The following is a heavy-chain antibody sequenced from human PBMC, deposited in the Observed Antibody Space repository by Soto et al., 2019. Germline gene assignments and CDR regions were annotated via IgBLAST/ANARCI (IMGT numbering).Heavy chain of an antibody. V-gene: IGHV3-30-3*01. Sequence: QVQLVESGGGVVKPGRSLRLSCAASRFSFSTYAIHWVRQAPGKGLEWVAGISSDGGNEYYADSVKGRFTISRDNSKITLYLKMNSLGPDDTAVYYCARDRSGSHEIDDSLDIWGRGTMVTVSS. J-gene: IGHJ3*02. D-gene: IGHD1-26*01. CDR3: ARDRSGSHEIDDSLDI. CDR1: RFSFSTYA. CDR2: ISSDGGNE.